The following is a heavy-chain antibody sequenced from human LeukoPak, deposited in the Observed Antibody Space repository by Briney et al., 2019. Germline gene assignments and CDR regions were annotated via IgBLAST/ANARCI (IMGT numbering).Heavy chain of an antibody. Sequence: SETLSLTCTVSGGSISSSSYYWGWIRQPPGKGLEWIGSIYYSGSTYYNPSLKSRVTISVDTSKNQFSLKLSSVTAADTAVYYCARRVSTPSIAGHYYMDVWGQGTTVTVSS. D-gene: IGHD6-6*01. CDR3: ARRVSTPSIAGHYYMDV. V-gene: IGHV4-39*01. J-gene: IGHJ6*03. CDR1: GGSISSSSYY. CDR2: IYYSGST.